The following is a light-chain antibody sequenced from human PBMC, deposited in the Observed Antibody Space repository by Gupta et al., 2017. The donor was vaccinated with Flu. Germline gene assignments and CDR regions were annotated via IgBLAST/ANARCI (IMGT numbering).Light chain of an antibody. CDR1: SSDIGAGND. Sequence: SVLTQPPSVSGAPGQRVTISCTGSSSDIGAGNDVHWYRQLPGTAPKLLIDGNNNRPSGVPDRFSGSKSGSSASLAITGLQAEDEADYYCQSYDSSLSGWVFGGGTKRTVL. CDR2: GNN. V-gene: IGLV1-40*01. CDR3: QSYDSSLSGWV. J-gene: IGLJ3*02.